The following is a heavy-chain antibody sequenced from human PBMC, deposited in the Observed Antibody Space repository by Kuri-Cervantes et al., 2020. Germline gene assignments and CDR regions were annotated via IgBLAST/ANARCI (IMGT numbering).Heavy chain of an antibody. J-gene: IGHJ4*02. CDR2: ISYDGSNK. D-gene: IGHD3-10*01. CDR1: GFTFSSYA. V-gene: IGHV3-30*01. CDR3: TSITLRGVLIL. Sequence: GGSLRLSCAASGFTFSSYAMHWVRQAPGKGLEWVAVISYDGSNKYYADSVKGRFTISRDNSKNTLYLQMNSLRAEDTAVYYCTSITLRGVLILWGQGTLVTVSS.